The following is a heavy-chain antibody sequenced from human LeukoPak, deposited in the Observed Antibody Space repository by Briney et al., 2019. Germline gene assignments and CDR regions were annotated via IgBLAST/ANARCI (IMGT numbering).Heavy chain of an antibody. D-gene: IGHD5-12*01. V-gene: IGHV3-30*02. CDR1: GFTFSSYG. CDR3: ARDWGSMVATPDY. J-gene: IGHJ4*02. CDR2: IRYDGSNK. Sequence: GGSLRLSCAASGFTFSSYGMHWVRQAPGKGLEWVAFIRYDGSNKYYADSVKGRFTISRDNSKNTLYLQMNSLKVEDTAVYYCARDWGSMVATPDYWGQGTLVTVSS.